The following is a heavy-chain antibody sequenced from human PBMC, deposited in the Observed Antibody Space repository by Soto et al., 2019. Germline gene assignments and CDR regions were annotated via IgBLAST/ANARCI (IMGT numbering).Heavy chain of an antibody. V-gene: IGHV1-18*01. J-gene: IGHJ6*02. D-gene: IGHD3-10*01. Sequence: QVQLEQSAPEVKKPGASVKVFCKASGYTFTTYGISWVRQAPGQGLEWMGWINTHNGNTNYAQNLQGRVIMTADTSTSTAYMELRSLRSDDTAVYYCTREGSAPYYYYGMDAWGQGTTVTVSS. CDR2: INTHNGNT. CDR3: TREGSAPYYYYGMDA. CDR1: GYTFTTYG.